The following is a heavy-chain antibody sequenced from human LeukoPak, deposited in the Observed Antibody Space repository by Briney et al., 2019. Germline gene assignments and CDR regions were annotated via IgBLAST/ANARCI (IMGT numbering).Heavy chain of an antibody. CDR3: VREETYSSGWYGPDY. J-gene: IGHJ4*02. CDR1: GFTFSYYW. V-gene: IGHV3-7*01. D-gene: IGHD6-19*01. CDR2: IKQDGSEK. Sequence: GGSLRLSCGASGFTFSYYWMSWVRQAPGKGLEWVANIKQDGSEKYYVDSLKGRFTISRDDARNSLYLQMNSLRAEDTAVYYCVREETYSSGWYGPDYWGQGTLVTVSS.